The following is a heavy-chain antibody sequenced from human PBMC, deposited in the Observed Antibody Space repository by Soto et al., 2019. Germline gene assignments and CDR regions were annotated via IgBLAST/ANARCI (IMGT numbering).Heavy chain of an antibody. CDR2: ITWNSGKI. J-gene: IGHJ4*01. Sequence: SLRLSCTASGFTFDDYAMHWVRQGPGRGLEWVSGITWNSGKIAYADSVKGRFTIARDDDNNSLYLQMNSLRPEDTALYYCVKDSYADFHRVLSTAEYFFDHWGHGTLVTVSS. D-gene: IGHD2-15*01. CDR1: GFTFDDYA. V-gene: IGHV3-9*01. CDR3: VKDSYADFHRVLSTAEYFFDH.